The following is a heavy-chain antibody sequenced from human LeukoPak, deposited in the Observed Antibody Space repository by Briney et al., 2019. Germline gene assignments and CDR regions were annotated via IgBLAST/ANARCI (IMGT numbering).Heavy chain of an antibody. CDR2: IYTSGST. CDR3: ARGEYSYGFLDYFDY. J-gene: IGHJ4*02. V-gene: IGHV4-4*07. CDR1: GGSISSYY. D-gene: IGHD5-18*01. Sequence: SETLSLTCTVSGGSISSYYWSWIRQPAGKGLEWIGRIYTSGSTNYNPSLKSRVTISVDKSKNQFSLKLSSVTAADTAVYYCARGEYSYGFLDYFDYWGQGTLVTVSS.